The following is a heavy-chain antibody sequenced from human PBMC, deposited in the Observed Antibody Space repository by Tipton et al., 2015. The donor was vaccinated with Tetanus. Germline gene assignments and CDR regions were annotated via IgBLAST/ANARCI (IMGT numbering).Heavy chain of an antibody. CDR1: GYSFTSYG. CDR2: IHTNTGNP. CDR3: ARESFVGRSGWGY. V-gene: IGHV7-4-1*02. Sequence: QVQLVQSGAEVKKPGASVKVSCKASGYSFTSYGMNWMRQAPGQGPEWMGWIHTNTGNPTYAQGVTGRFVFSLDTSVSTAYLEISSLKAEDTAVYYCARESFVGRSGWGYWGQGTLVTVSS. J-gene: IGHJ4*02. D-gene: IGHD3-22*01.